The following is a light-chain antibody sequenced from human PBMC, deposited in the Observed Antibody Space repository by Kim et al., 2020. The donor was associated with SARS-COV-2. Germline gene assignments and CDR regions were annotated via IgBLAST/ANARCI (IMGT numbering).Light chain of an antibody. CDR2: VRN. V-gene: IGLV3-19*01. J-gene: IGLJ2*01. Sequence: SSELTQDPAVSVALGQTVRITCQGDSLRSYYATWYQQKPRQAPLLVIFVRNNRPSGIPDRFSGSTSGNTASLTISGAQAEDEADFYCQSRDSGGNVVFGGGTQLTVL. CDR3: QSRDSGGNVV. CDR1: SLRSYY.